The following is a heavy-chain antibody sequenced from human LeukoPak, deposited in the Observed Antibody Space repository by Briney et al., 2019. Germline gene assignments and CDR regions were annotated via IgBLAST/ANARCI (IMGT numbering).Heavy chain of an antibody. CDR2: ISGSGSST. CDR1: GFTFSSYA. D-gene: IGHD2-2*01. J-gene: IGHJ1*01. CDR3: AKEGYCSTTSCSRQYFQH. Sequence: GGSLRLSCAASGFTFSSYAMSWVRQAPGKGLEWVSAISGSGSSTYYADAVKGRFTISRDNSKNTLYLQMSSLRAEDTAVYYCAKEGYCSTTSCSRQYFQHWGQGTLVTVSS. V-gene: IGHV3-23*01.